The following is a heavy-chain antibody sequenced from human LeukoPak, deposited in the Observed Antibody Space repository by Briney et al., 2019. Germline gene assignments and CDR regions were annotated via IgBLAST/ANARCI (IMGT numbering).Heavy chain of an antibody. V-gene: IGHV3-30*04. Sequence: GRSLRLSCAASGFTLSSYAMHWVRQAPGKGLEWVSVMSYDGSNKYYADSVKGRFTISRDNSKNTLFLQMNSLRAEDTAVYFCARVGRGYSFKVYYFDYWGQGTLVTVSS. CDR3: ARVGRGYSFKVYYFDY. CDR2: MSYDGSNK. CDR1: GFTLSSYA. J-gene: IGHJ4*02. D-gene: IGHD5-18*01.